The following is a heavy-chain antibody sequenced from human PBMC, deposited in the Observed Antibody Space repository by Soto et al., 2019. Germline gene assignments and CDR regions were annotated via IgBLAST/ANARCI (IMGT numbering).Heavy chain of an antibody. Sequence: TGGSLRLSCTASGFTFGDYAMSWVRQAPGKGLEWVGFIRSKAYGGTTEYAASVKGRFTISRDDSKSIAYLQMNSLKTEDTAVYYCTRAGMDVWGQGTTVTVSS. V-gene: IGHV3-49*04. J-gene: IGHJ6*02. CDR2: IRSKAYGGTT. CDR3: TRAGMDV. CDR1: GFTFGDYA.